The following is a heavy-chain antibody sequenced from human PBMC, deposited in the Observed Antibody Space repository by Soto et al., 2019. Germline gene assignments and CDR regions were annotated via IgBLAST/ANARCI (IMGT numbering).Heavy chain of an antibody. D-gene: IGHD6-19*01. CDR2: FSATSENT. J-gene: IGHJ4*02. V-gene: IGHV3-23*01. CDR1: GFFFSSYT. CDR3: AKARDQQCVRLPWDY. Sequence: EVQLLESGGGLVQPGGSLRLSCVGSGFFFSSYTMTWVRQAPGKGLEWVSSFSATSENTYYADSVRGRFRISRDNAKNTHFQQTNSLTADDTAMYYCAKARDQQCVRLPWDYWGQGILVIFSS.